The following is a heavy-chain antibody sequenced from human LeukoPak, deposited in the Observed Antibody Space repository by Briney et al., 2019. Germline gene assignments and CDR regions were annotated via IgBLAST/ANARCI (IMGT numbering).Heavy chain of an antibody. CDR1: GGSISSYY. Sequence: SETLSLTCTVSGGSISSYYWSWIRQPPGKGLEWIGYIYYSGSTNYNPSLKSRVTISVDTSKNQFSLKLSSVTAADTAVYYCASAKYYYYGMDVWGQGTTVTVSS. V-gene: IGHV4-59*12. CDR2: IYYSGST. CDR3: ASAKYYYYGMDV. J-gene: IGHJ6*02.